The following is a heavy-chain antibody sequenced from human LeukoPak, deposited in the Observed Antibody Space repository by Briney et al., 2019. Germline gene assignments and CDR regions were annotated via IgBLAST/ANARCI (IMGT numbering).Heavy chain of an antibody. CDR1: GGTFSSYA. V-gene: IGHV1-69*13. CDR3: AREAGYSSGFYLV. D-gene: IGHD6-25*01. Sequence: ASVKVSCKASGGTFSSYAISWVRQAPGQGLEWMGGIIPIFGTANYAQKFQGRVTITADESTSTAYMELSSLRSEDTAVYYCAREAGYSSGFYLVWGQGTLVTVSS. J-gene: IGHJ4*02. CDR2: IIPIFGTA.